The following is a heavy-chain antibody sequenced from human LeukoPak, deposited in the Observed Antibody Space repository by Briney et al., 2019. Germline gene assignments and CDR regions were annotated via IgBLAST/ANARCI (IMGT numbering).Heavy chain of an antibody. CDR1: GYSISSGYY. D-gene: IGHD6-13*01. CDR3: ARGVSPYSSSWFEYYYYMDV. V-gene: IGHV4-38-2*01. CDR2: IYHSGST. J-gene: IGHJ6*03. Sequence: PSETLSLTCAVSGYSISSGYYWGWIRQPPGKGLEWIGSIYHSGSTYYNPSLKSRVTISVDTSKNQFSLKLSSVTAADTAVYYCARGVSPYSSSWFEYYYYMDVWGKGTTVTVSS.